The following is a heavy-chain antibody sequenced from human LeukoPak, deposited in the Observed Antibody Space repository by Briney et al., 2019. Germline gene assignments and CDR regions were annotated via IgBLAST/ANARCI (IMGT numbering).Heavy chain of an antibody. CDR2: IYHGASP. Sequence: SETLSLTCSVSGYSIGSGYYWGWIRQSPGKGLEWIGSIYHGASPYYNPTLKSRVSISVDTSKNQFSLKLSSVTAADTAVYYCARVEKYTSSGPTDPWGQGTLVTVSS. V-gene: IGHV4-38-2*02. CDR3: ARVEKYTSSGPTDP. CDR1: GYSIGSGYY. D-gene: IGHD6-13*01. J-gene: IGHJ5*02.